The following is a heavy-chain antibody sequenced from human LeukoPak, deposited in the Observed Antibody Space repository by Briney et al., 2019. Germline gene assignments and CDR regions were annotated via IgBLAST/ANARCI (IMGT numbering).Heavy chain of an antibody. CDR3: ARVASAEGDAFDI. CDR2: ISSSGSTI. CDR1: GFTFSDYY. V-gene: IGHV3-11*01. D-gene: IGHD3-10*01. Sequence: GGSLRLSCAASGFTFSDYYMSWIRQAPGKGLEWVSYISSSGSTIYYADSVKGRFTISRDNAKNSLYLQMNSLRSDDTAVYYCARVASAEGDAFDIWGQGTMVTVSS. J-gene: IGHJ3*02.